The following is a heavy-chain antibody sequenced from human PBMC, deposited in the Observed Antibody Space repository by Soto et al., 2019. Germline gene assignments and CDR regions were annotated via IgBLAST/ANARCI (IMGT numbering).Heavy chain of an antibody. CDR3: ARERPDGARLDP. Sequence: PSETLSLTCTVSGGSISSGDYYWSWIRQPPGKGLEWIGYIYHSESTYYNPSLKSQVTISVDTSKNQFSLKLSTVTAADKAVYYCARERPDGARLDPWGQGTLVTVSS. CDR1: GGSISSGDYY. V-gene: IGHV4-30-4*01. CDR2: IYHSEST. J-gene: IGHJ5*02. D-gene: IGHD6-6*01.